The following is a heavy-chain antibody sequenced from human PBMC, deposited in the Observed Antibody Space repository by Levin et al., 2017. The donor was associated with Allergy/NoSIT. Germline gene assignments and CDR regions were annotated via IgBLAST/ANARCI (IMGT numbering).Heavy chain of an antibody. V-gene: IGHV3-30*04. CDR1: GFTFSSYA. Sequence: GESLKISCAASGFTFSSYAMHWVRQAPGKGLEWVAVISYDGSNKYYADSVKGRFTISRDNSKNTLYLQMNSLRAEDTAVYYCARAWRQWLDAVLGFQHWGQGTLVTVSS. CDR3: ARAWRQWLDAVLGFQH. D-gene: IGHD6-19*01. J-gene: IGHJ1*01. CDR2: ISYDGSNK.